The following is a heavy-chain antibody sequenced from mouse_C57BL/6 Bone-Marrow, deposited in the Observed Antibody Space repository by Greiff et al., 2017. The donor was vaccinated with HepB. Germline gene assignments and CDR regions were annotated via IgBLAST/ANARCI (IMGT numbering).Heavy chain of an antibody. CDR2: INPNNGGT. J-gene: IGHJ3*01. CDR3: ARIEPGTPFAY. V-gene: IGHV1-26*01. D-gene: IGHD4-1*01. CDR1: GYTFTDYY. Sequence: VQLQQSGPELVKPGASVKISCKASGYTFTDYYMNWVKQSHGKSLEWIGDINPNNGGTSYNQKFKGKATLTVDKSSSTAYMELRSLTSEDSAVYYCARIEPGTPFAYWGQGTLVTVSA.